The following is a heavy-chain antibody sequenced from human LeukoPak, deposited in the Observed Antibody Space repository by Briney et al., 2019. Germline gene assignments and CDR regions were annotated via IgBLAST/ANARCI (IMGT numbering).Heavy chain of an antibody. CDR3: AGISTGSCFRH. V-gene: IGHV4-38-2*02. CDR2: ISHSGST. CDR1: GYSISNDYY. J-gene: IGHJ1*01. Sequence: SSETLSLTCSVSGYSISNDYYWGWIRPSPEKGLEWLGSISHSGSTYYNPSLRSRVTISRDMPKNQFSPELNSVTAADTAVYYCAGISTGSCFRHWGQGTLVTVSS. D-gene: IGHD4-17*01.